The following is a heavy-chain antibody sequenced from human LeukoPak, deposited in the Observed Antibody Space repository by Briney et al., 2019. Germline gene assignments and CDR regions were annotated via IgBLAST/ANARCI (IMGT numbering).Heavy chain of an antibody. Sequence: GGSLRLSCAASGFTVSSNYMSWVRQAPGKGLEWVSVIYSGGSTYYVDSVKGRFTISRDNSKNTLYLQMNSLRAEDTAVYYCARERARSYYYGMDVWGQGTTVTVSS. CDR3: ARERARSYYYGMDV. D-gene: IGHD3-16*01. V-gene: IGHV3-66*01. J-gene: IGHJ6*02. CDR2: IYSGGST. CDR1: GFTVSSNY.